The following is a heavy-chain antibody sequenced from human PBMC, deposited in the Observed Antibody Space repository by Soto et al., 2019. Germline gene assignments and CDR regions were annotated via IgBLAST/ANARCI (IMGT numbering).Heavy chain of an antibody. CDR3: AHRVLRTFFGLVTTTAIYFDF. Sequence: QITLNESGPTPVNPRQTLTLTCTFSGFSLTTSGVGVGWIRQSPGKATEWLALIYWDDDKRYSPSLKSRLTITKDTSKNQVVLTMSDLDPADTATYSCAHRVLRTFFGLVTTTAIYFDFWGQGTPVAVSS. D-gene: IGHD3-3*01. J-gene: IGHJ4*02. V-gene: IGHV2-5*02. CDR1: GFSLTTSGVG. CDR2: IYWDDDK.